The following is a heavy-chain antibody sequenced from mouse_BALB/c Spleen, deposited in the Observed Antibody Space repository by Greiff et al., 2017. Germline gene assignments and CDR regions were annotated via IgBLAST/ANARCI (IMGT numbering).Heavy chain of an antibody. V-gene: IGHV1-5*01. Sequence: VQLLQSGTVLARPGASVKMSCKASGYTFTSYWMHWVQQRPGQGLEWIGAIYPGNSDTSYNQKFRGKAKLTAVTTTSTAYMVLSSLTDEDTAVYSCTGYHGYYFDYWGQGTTLTVSS. CDR3: TGYHGYYFDY. D-gene: IGHD2-14*01. CDR1: GYTFTSYW. CDR2: IYPGNSDT. J-gene: IGHJ2*01.